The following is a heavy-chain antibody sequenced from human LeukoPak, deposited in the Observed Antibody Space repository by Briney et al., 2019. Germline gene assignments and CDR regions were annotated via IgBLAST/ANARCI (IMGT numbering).Heavy chain of an antibody. Sequence: GGSLRLSCAASGFNFSSYEMNWVRQAPGKGLEWVSYISRSGSTIYYADSVKGRFTISRDNAKNSLYLQMNSLRAEDTAVYYCAELGITIIGVVWCKGTAVTISS. CDR3: AELGITIIGVV. D-gene: IGHD3-10*02. J-gene: IGHJ6*04. V-gene: IGHV3-48*03. CDR2: ISRSGSTI. CDR1: GFNFSSYE.